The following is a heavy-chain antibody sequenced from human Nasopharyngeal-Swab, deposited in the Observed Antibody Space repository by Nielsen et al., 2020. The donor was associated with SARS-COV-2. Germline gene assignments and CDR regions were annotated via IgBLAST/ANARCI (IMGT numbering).Heavy chain of an antibody. Sequence: GGSLRLSCAASGFTVTYNYMSWVRQAPGKGLEWVSLISTGGTTSYADSVKGRFTISRDISKNTLYLQMNSLTAEDTAVYYCARVLDGYNGFDYWGQGTLVTVSS. V-gene: IGHV3-53*01. CDR3: ARVLDGYNGFDY. CDR2: ISTGGTT. D-gene: IGHD5-24*01. J-gene: IGHJ4*02. CDR1: GFTVTYNY.